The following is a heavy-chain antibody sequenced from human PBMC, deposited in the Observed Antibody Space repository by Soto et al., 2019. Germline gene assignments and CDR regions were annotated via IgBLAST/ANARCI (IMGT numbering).Heavy chain of an antibody. CDR3: ARGRGGLHRTAELHS. CDR1: GGSVSGHY. CDR2: NSPGGST. J-gene: IGHJ4*02. D-gene: IGHD1-7*01. V-gene: IGHV4-34*01. Sequence: QVQLQQWGAGLLKPSETLSLTCAVYGGSVSGHYCTWIRQTPGKGLEWIGENSPGGSTNYNPSLKSRVTVSVDTSKNQFSLRLTSVTAADTAVDFCARGRGGLHRTAELHSWGQGTLVTVSS.